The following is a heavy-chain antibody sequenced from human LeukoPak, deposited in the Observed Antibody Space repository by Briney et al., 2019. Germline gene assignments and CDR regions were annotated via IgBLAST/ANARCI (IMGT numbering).Heavy chain of an antibody. J-gene: IGHJ4*02. V-gene: IGHV3-30-3*01. D-gene: IGHD5-24*01. CDR1: GFTFCSYA. Sequence: GGSLRLSCAASGFTFCSYAMHWVRQAPGKGLKWVAVMSYDGTSEYYADSVRGRFTISRDHSQNMLHLQMNSLRDEDTALYYCVRDRRDGKNLAYHFDFWGQGTLVTVSS. CDR3: VRDRRDGKNLAYHFDF. CDR2: MSYDGTSE.